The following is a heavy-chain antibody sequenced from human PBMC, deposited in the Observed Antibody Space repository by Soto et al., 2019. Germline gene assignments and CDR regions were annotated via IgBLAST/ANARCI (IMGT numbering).Heavy chain of an antibody. D-gene: IGHD4-4*01. J-gene: IGHJ4*02. V-gene: IGHV3-48*03. CDR3: ARVGRYSDCVF. CDR1: GFNFSSYE. CDR2: ISSAGNYR. Sequence: GGSLRLSCAASGFNFSSYEMTWVRQAPGRGLEWVSYISSAGNYRYYADSVKGRFTISGDNAEKSLFLQMNSLRAEDTAVYYCARVGRYSDCVFWGQGTLVTVSS.